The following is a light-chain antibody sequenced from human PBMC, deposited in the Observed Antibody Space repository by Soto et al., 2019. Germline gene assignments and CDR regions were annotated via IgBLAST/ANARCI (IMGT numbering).Light chain of an antibody. Sequence: QSVLTQPASVSGSPGQSITISCTGTSNDIKNYNLVSWYQQHPGKAPKLMIYEGSKRPSGVSNRFSGSKSGTTASLTISGLQAEVEADYYCYSYATYSTFVVFGGGTKVTVL. V-gene: IGLV2-23*03. CDR1: SNDIKNYNL. J-gene: IGLJ2*01. CDR2: EGS. CDR3: YSYATYSTFVV.